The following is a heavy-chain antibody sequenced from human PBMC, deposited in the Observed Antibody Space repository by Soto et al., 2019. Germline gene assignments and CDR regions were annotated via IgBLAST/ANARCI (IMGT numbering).Heavy chain of an antibody. D-gene: IGHD2-21*01. CDR2: ISYDGSKK. CDR3: AKESLLYSWDFDD. Sequence: QVQLVESGGGVVQPGRSLRLSCAASGFTFSSYGMHWVRQAPGKGLEWVAVISYDGSKKYYADSVKGRFTISRDNSRNTLFLQMNSLRAEDTAVYYCAKESLLYSWDFDDWGQGTLVTVSS. CDR1: GFTFSSYG. J-gene: IGHJ4*02. V-gene: IGHV3-30*18.